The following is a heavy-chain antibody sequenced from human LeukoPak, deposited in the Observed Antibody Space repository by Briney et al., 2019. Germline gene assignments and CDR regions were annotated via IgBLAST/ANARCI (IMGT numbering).Heavy chain of an antibody. Sequence: PGTSLRLSCAASGFAFSSYAMHWVRQAPGKGLEWLAVVSAHGLDKFYADSVKGRFTISRDNSKNTLYLQMNNLRAEDTAVYYCAKDRDIILTGHGMDVWGQGTTVTVSS. CDR3: AKDRDIILTGHGMDV. D-gene: IGHD3-9*01. V-gene: IGHV3-30*04. CDR1: GFAFSSYA. J-gene: IGHJ6*02. CDR2: VSAHGLDK.